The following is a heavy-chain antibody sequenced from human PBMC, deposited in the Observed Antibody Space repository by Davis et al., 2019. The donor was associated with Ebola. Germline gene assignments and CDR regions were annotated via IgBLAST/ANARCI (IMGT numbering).Heavy chain of an antibody. Sequence: AASVKVSCKASGYTFTSYGINWVRQATGQGLEWMGWMNPNSGNTDCTQKFQGRVTMTRNISIGTAYMELSSLRSEDTAVYYCARAGQLGSYYVIPGYYYGMDVWGQGTTVTVSS. CDR1: GYTFTSYG. D-gene: IGHD1-26*01. CDR2: MNPNSGNT. V-gene: IGHV1-8*02. J-gene: IGHJ6*02. CDR3: ARAGQLGSYYVIPGYYYGMDV.